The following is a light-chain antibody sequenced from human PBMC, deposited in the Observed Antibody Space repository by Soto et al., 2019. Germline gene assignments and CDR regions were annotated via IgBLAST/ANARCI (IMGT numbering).Light chain of an antibody. Sequence: EIVLTQSPGTLSLSPGERATLSCRASQTIDKNYVAWYQQRPGQAPRLLIYDASNRATGIPDRFSGSGSGTDFTLTISRLEPEDFAVYYCQQCSHSPRTFCQGTRVEIK. CDR3: QQCSHSPRT. J-gene: IGKJ2*01. CDR2: DAS. V-gene: IGKV3-20*01. CDR1: QTIDKNY.